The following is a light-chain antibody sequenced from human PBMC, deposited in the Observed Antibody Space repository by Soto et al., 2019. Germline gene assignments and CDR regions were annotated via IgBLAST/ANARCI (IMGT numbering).Light chain of an antibody. Sequence: QSVLTQPASVSGSPGQSITISCTGTSSDVGGYDYVSWYQLHPGKAPKLMVFEVNNRPSGVSYRFSGSKSGNTASLTISGLQAEDEADYFCSSYSISTAYLVGTGTKV. J-gene: IGLJ1*01. CDR1: SSDVGGYDY. CDR3: SSYSISTAYL. V-gene: IGLV2-14*01. CDR2: EVN.